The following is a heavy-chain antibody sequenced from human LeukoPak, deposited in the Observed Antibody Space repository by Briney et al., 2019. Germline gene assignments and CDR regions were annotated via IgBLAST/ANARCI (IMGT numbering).Heavy chain of an antibody. V-gene: IGHV3-23*01. CDR3: ARGDYAGYSDFDS. CDR1: GFTFNGYA. Sequence: GVSLRLSCAASGFTFNGYAMSWVRQAPGKGLEWVSAISDSGDATYYADSVRGRFTISRDNSKNTVYLQMNSLRAEDTALYYCARGDYAGYSDFDSWGQGSLVTASS. D-gene: IGHD4-23*01. J-gene: IGHJ4*02. CDR2: ISDSGDAT.